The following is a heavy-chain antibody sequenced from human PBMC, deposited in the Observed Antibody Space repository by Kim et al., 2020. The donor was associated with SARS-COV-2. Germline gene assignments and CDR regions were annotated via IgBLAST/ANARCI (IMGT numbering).Heavy chain of an antibody. J-gene: IGHJ4*02. CDR3: AKRPDTNFYGPGMNYFDY. CDR2: ISGSGNNI. Sequence: GGSLRLSCTVSGFTFSNYAMSWVRQAPGKGLEWVSGISGSGNNIYFANSVKGRFTISRDNSKNTLYLQMNTLRVEDTAVYFCAKRPDTNFYGPGMNYFDYWGQGTLVTVSS. CDR1: GFTFSNYA. D-gene: IGHD3-10*01. V-gene: IGHV3-23*01.